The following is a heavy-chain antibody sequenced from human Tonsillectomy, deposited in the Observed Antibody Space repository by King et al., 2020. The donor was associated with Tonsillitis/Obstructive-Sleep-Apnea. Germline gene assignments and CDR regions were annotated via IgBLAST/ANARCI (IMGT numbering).Heavy chain of an antibody. V-gene: IGHV1-18*01. D-gene: IGHD3-10*01. CDR3: ARVTMVRGVYYYYYYMDV. J-gene: IGHJ6*03. Sequence: VQLVQSGAEVKKPGASVKVSGKASGYTFTSYGISWVRQAPGQGLEWMGWISAYNGNTNYAQKLQGRVTRTTDTSTSTAYMELRSLRSDDTAVYYCARVTMVRGVYYYYYYMDVWGKGTTVTVSS. CDR2: ISAYNGNT. CDR1: GYTFTSYG.